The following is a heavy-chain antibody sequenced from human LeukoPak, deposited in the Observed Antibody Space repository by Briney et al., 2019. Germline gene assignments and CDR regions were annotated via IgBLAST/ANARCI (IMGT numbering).Heavy chain of an antibody. D-gene: IGHD2-2*02. V-gene: IGHV3-7*01. CDR1: GFTFSSYA. Sequence: GGSLRLSCAASGFTFSSYAMSWVRQTPGKGLEWVANIRQDGSETYYVDSVRGRFTISRDNANNSLYLHMSSLRAEDSAVYYCHIPKTRGFDYWGQGTLVTVSS. J-gene: IGHJ4*02. CDR3: HIPKTRGFDY. CDR2: IRQDGSET.